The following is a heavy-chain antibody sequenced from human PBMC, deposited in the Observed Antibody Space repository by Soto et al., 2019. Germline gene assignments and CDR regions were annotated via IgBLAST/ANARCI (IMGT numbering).Heavy chain of an antibody. CDR3: ARSWGRFATNYDFWSGYNWFDP. J-gene: IGHJ5*02. CDR2: IYPGDSDT. Sequence: GESLKISCKGSGYSFTSYWIGWVRQMPGKGLEWMGIIYPGDSDTRYSPSFQGQVTISADKSISTAYLQWSSLKASDTAMYYCARSWGRFATNYDFWSGYNWFDPWGQGTLVTVSS. V-gene: IGHV5-51*01. CDR1: GYSFTSYW. D-gene: IGHD3-3*01.